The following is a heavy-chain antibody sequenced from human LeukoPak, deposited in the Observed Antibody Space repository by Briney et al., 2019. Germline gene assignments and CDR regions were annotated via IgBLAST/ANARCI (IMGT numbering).Heavy chain of an antibody. D-gene: IGHD3-22*01. V-gene: IGHV1-18*01. CDR3: ARNLRNYYESSGPGDY. Sequence: ASVKVSCKASGYTFTSYGISWVRQAPGQGLEWMGWISAYNGNTNYAQKLQGRVTMTTDTSTSTAYMELRSLRSDDTAVYYCARNLRNYYESSGPGDYWGQGTLVTVSS. J-gene: IGHJ4*02. CDR2: ISAYNGNT. CDR1: GYTFTSYG.